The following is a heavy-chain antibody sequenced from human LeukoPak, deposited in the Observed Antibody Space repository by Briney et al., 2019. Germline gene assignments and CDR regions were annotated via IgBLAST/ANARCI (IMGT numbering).Heavy chain of an antibody. V-gene: IGHV4-39*07. CDR2: IFYNGGP. Sequence: SETLSLTCTASGDSITNSNYYWGWVRQSPGRGLEWLGNIFYNGGPYYNPSFKSRVVISVDTSENHFSLTLNAVTAADTAVYHCASYSGIYSAFEIWSQGTLVTVSS. D-gene: IGHD1-26*01. CDR3: ASYSGIYSAFEI. CDR1: GDSITNSNYY. J-gene: IGHJ3*02.